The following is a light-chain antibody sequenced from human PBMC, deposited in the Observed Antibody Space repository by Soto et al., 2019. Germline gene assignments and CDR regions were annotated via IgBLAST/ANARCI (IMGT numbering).Light chain of an antibody. CDR3: QHDYSLPPHP. V-gene: IGKV3D-7*01. J-gene: IGKJ2*01. CDR1: QNVSSSY. Sequence: PGERVTLSCRASQNVSSSYLTWYQQKPGQAPRLLISGASTRATSIPATFSGSGSGTDFTLTTRGLQPEDFAVYYCQHDYSLPPHPFGQGAKLEIK. CDR2: GAS.